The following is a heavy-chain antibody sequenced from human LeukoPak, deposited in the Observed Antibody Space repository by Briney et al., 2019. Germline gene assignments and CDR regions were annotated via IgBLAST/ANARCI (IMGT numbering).Heavy chain of an antibody. CDR3: ARAIVPAALYYFDY. CDR2: IIPILGIA. Sequence: SVKVSCKASGGTFSSYAISWVRQAPGQGLEWMGRIIPILGIANYAQKFQGRVTITADKSTSTAYMELSSLRSEDTAVYYCARAIVPAALYYFDYWGQGTLVTVSS. D-gene: IGHD2-2*01. CDR1: GGTFSSYA. J-gene: IGHJ4*02. V-gene: IGHV1-69*04.